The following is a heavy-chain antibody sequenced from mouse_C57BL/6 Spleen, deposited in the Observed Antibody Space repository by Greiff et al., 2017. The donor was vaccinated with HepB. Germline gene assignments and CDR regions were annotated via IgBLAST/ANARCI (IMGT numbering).Heavy chain of an antibody. J-gene: IGHJ4*01. Sequence: VMLVESGAELARPGASVKMSCKASGYTFTSYTMHWVKQRPGQGLEWIGYINPSSGYTKYNQKFKDKATLTADKSSSTAYMQLSSLTSEDSAVYYCASLRAMDYWGQGTSVTVSS. CDR3: ASLRAMDY. V-gene: IGHV1-4*01. CDR2: INPSSGYT. CDR1: GYTFTSYT.